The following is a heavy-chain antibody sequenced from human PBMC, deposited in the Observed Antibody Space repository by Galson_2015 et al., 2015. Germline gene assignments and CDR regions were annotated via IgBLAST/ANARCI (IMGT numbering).Heavy chain of an antibody. V-gene: IGHV1-58*01. D-gene: IGHD2-21*01. CDR2: IVVGSGNT. J-gene: IGHJ2*01. Sequence: SVKVSCKASRFTFTSSAVQWVRQARGQRLEWIGWIVVGSGNTNYAQKFQERVTITRDMSTSTAYMELSSLRSEDPAVYYCAADRTDWSDWYFDLWGRGTLVTVSS. CDR3: AADRTDWSDWYFDL. CDR1: RFTFTSSA.